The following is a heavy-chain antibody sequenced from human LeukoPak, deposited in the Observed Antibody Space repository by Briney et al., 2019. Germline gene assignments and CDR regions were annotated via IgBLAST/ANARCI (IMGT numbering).Heavy chain of an antibody. CDR1: GFTVSSKY. D-gene: IGHD2-21*02. Sequence: GGSLRLSCAASGFTVSSKYMSWVRQAPGKGLEWVSVIYSGGSTYYADSVKGRFTISRDNSKNTLYLQMNSLRAEDTAVYYCASNPCGGDCYYYYYGMDVWGQGTTVTVSS. J-gene: IGHJ6*02. CDR3: ASNPCGGDCYYYYYGMDV. CDR2: IYSGGST. V-gene: IGHV3-53*01.